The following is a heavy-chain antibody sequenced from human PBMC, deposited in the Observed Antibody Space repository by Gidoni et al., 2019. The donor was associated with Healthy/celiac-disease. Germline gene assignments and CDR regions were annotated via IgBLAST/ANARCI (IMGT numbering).Heavy chain of an antibody. CDR1: GGSVSSGSYY. CDR2: IYYSGST. CDR3: ARDGPGAFDI. J-gene: IGHJ3*02. V-gene: IGHV4-61*01. Sequence: QVQLQESGPGLVKPSETLSLTCTVSGGSVSSGSYYWSWIRQPPGKGLEWIGYIYYSGSTNYNPSLKSRVTISVDTSKNQFSLKLSSVTAADTAVYYCARDGPGAFDIWGQGTMVTVSS.